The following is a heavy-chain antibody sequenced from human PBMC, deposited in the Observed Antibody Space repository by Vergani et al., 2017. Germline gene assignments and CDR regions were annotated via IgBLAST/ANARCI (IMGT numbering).Heavy chain of an antibody. CDR1: GYIFKNYY. Sequence: QVQLVQSGAAVKKPGASAKVSCTASGYIFKNYYMHWLRLAPGQGFQWMGVVNFVTGAATSPQKFEGRITMTRDKSTATFFMDLSSLKYEDTAIYYCAISIEYCTSDNCRPYCFELWGKRILVTVSS. CDR3: AISIEYCTSDNCRPYCFEL. J-gene: IGHJ4*01. D-gene: IGHD2-8*02. CDR2: VNFVTGAA. V-gene: IGHV1-46*02.